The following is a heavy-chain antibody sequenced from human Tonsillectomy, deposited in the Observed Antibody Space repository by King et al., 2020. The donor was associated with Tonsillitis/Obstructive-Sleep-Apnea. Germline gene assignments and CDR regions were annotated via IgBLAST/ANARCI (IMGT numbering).Heavy chain of an antibody. CDR1: GYTFTGYY. CDR3: ARVGYCSSTSCFDY. CDR2: INPNSGGT. J-gene: IGHJ4*02. Sequence: QLVQSGAEVKKPGASVKVSCKASGYTFTGYYMHWVRQAPGQGLEWMGWINPNSGGTNYAQKCQGWVTMTRDTSISTAYMELSRLRSDDTAVYYCARVGYCSSTSCFDYWGQGTLVTVSS. D-gene: IGHD2-2*01. V-gene: IGHV1-2*04.